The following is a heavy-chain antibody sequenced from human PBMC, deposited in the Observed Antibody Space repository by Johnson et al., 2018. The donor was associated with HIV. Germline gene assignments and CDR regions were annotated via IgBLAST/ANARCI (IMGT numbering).Heavy chain of an antibody. V-gene: IGHV3-30-3*02. CDR3: AKDRGSALAQLPIFPSAFDI. CDR1: GFTFSSYA. Sequence: QVQLVESGGGVVQPGRSLRLSCAASGFTFSSYAMHWVRQAPGMGLEWVADISYDGRNKYYADSVKGRFTISRDNSKNTLYLQMNSLRAEDTAVYYCAKDRGSALAQLPIFPSAFDIWGQGTMVTVSS. D-gene: IGHD6-6*01. J-gene: IGHJ3*02. CDR2: ISYDGRNK.